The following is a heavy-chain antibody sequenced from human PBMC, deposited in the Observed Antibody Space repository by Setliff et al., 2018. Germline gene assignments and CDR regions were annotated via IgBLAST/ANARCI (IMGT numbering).Heavy chain of an antibody. CDR1: GYTFTSYD. J-gene: IGHJ6*02. Sequence: ASVKVSCKASGYTFTSYDINWVRQATGQGLEWMGWMNPNSGNTGYAQKFQGRVTMTRNTSISTACMELSSLRSEDTAVYYCARLYYDYVWGSYRLYYYYGMDVWGQGTTVTVSS. CDR2: MNPNSGNT. V-gene: IGHV1-8*02. CDR3: ARLYYDYVWGSYRLYYYYGMDV. D-gene: IGHD3-16*02.